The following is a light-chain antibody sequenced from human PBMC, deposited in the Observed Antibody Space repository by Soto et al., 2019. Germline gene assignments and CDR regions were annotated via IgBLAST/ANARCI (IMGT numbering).Light chain of an antibody. CDR2: EVS. CDR1: SSDVGGYNY. V-gene: IGLV2-14*01. J-gene: IGLJ3*02. CDR3: SSYTSSSTV. Sequence: QSALTQPASMSRSPGQSITISCTGTSSDVGGYNYVSWYQQHPGKAPKLMIYEVSNRPSGVSNRFSGSKSGNTASLTISGLQAEHEADYYCSSYTSSSTVFGGGTKVTVL.